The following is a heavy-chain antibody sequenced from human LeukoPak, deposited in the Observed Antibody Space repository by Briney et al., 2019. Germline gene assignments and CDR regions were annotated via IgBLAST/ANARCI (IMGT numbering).Heavy chain of an antibody. V-gene: IGHV3-66*01. Sequence: GGSLRLSCAASGFTVSSNYMSWVRQAPGKGLEWVSVIYSGGSTYYADSVKGRFTISRDNSKNTLYLQMNSLRAEDTAVYYCARDRRITMVRGVYYYYGMDVWGQGTTVTVSS. J-gene: IGHJ6*02. CDR3: ARDRRITMVRGVYYYYGMDV. CDR1: GFTVSSNY. D-gene: IGHD3-10*01. CDR2: IYSGGST.